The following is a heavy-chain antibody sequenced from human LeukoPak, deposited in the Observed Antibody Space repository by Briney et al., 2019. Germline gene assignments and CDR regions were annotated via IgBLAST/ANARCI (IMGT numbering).Heavy chain of an antibody. CDR2: ISGXGENT. Sequence: GGSLRLSCAASGXXIXSXXXXXVXXXPGXXLXWXSSISGXGENTYYAGSVKGRFTISRDTSKNTLYLQMNSLRAEDTAVYYCAREAYSGSYYWFDPWGQGTLVTVSS. V-gene: IGHV3-23*01. CDR1: GXXIXSXX. D-gene: IGHD1-26*01. CDR3: AREAYSGSYYWFDP. J-gene: IGHJ5*02.